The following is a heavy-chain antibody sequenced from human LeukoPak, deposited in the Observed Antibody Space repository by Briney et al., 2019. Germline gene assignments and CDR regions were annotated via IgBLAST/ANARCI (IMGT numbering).Heavy chain of an antibody. Sequence: GGSLRLSCAASGFTFSSYATYWVRQAPGKGLEWVSGIFGSGGSTHYADSVKGRFTISRDNSKNTVYLQMNSLRAEDTAVYYCAKTTTGYSSGRFPGWPVDYWAREPWSPSPQ. CDR2: IFGSGGST. J-gene: IGHJ4*02. D-gene: IGHD6-19*01. CDR1: GFTFSSYA. CDR3: AKTTTGYSSGRFPGWPVDY. V-gene: IGHV3-23*01.